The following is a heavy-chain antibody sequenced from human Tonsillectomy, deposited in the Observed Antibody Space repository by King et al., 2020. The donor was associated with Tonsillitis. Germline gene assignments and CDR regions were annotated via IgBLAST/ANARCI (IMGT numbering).Heavy chain of an antibody. V-gene: IGHV1-18*01. CDR1: GYTFTSYG. D-gene: IGHD4-17*01. CDR2: ISAYNGNT. CDR3: ARGGNDYGDYGGYYYYYYMDV. Sequence: QLVQSGAEVKKPGASVKVSCKASGYTFTSYGISWVRQAPGQGLEWMGWISAYNGNTNYAQKLQGRVTMTTDKSTSTAYMELRSLRSDDTAVYYCARGGNDYGDYGGYYYYYYMDVWGKGTTVTVSS. J-gene: IGHJ6*03.